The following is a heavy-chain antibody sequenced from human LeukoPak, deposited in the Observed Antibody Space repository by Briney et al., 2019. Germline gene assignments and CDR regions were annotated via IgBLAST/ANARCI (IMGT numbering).Heavy chain of an antibody. J-gene: IGHJ6*03. CDR1: GFTFSSYA. CDR2: INSDGSST. CDR3: AAQRHSSSWYGFDYYYMDV. V-gene: IGHV3-74*01. D-gene: IGHD6-13*01. Sequence: GGSLRLSCAASGFTFSSYAMSWVRQAPGKGLVWVSRINSDGSSTSYADSVKGRFTISRDNSKNSLYLQMNSLRAEDTAVYYCAAQRHSSSWYGFDYYYMDVWGKGTTVTISS.